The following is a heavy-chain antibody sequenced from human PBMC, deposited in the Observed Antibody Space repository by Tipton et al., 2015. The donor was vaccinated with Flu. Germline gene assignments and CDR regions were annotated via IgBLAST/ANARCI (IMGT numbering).Heavy chain of an antibody. CDR3: ARQGSVWERRTFDL. CDR1: GDSISSGSYY. D-gene: IGHD1-26*01. J-gene: IGHJ3*01. CDR2: IYTHVNT. V-gene: IGHV4-61*02. Sequence: TLSLTCTVSGDSISSGSYYWSWIRQPAGKGLEWIGRIYTHVNTNYNPSLKSRVTIAVDTSKNHFSLKLSSVTVADTAVYYCARQGSVWERRTFDLWGQGTMVTVSS.